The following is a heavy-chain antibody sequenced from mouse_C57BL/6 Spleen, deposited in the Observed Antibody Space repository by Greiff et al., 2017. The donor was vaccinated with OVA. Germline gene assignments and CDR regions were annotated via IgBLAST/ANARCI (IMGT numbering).Heavy chain of an antibody. V-gene: IGHV5-12*01. D-gene: IGHD3-2*02. CDR2: ISNGGGST. CDR1: GFTFSDYY. CDR3: ARHKGGSGYSAMDY. Sequence: DVMLVESGGGLVQPGGSLKLSCAASGFTFSDYYMYWVRQTPEKRLEWVAYISNGGGSTYYPATVKGRFTISRDNAKNTLYLHMSRLKSEDTAMYYGARHKGGSGYSAMDYWGQGTSVTVSS. J-gene: IGHJ4*01.